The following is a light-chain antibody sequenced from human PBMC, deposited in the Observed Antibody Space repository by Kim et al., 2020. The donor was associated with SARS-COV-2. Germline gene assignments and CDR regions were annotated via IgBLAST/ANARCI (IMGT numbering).Light chain of an antibody. V-gene: IGKV3-20*01. CDR1: QNVTNNY. CDR2: HTS. Sequence: GEKAALSYWASQNVTNNYVAGSQQRPGQAPRLLSSHTSTGACGIPARFSGSGSGTEFTLTISRLEPEDFAVYYCQPHGTSPRAFGQGTKVEI. CDR3: QPHGTSPRA. J-gene: IGKJ1*01.